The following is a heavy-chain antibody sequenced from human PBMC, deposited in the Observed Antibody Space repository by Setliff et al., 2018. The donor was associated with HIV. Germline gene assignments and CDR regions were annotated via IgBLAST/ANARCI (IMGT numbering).Heavy chain of an antibody. CDR1: GYTFTSYH. CDR2: INPGGGST. CDR3: ARGRQSHYYDSSGYYLYYFDY. J-gene: IGHJ4*02. V-gene: IGHV1-46*01. Sequence: ASVKVSCKASGYTFTSYHMHWVRQAPGQGLEWMGIINPGGGSTSYAQKFQGRVTMTRDTSTSTVYMELSSLRSEDTAVYYCARGRQSHYYDSSGYYLYYFDYWGQGTLVTVSS. D-gene: IGHD3-22*01.